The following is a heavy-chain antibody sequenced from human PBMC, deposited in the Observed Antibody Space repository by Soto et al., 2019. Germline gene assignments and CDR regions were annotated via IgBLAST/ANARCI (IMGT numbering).Heavy chain of an antibody. D-gene: IGHD6-19*01. CDR1: GCAISSGGYY. V-gene: IGHV4-31*11. Sequence: SESLSLACAVSGCAISSGGYYWSWIRQHPGKGLEWIGYIYYSGSTYYNPSLKSRVTISVDTPKNQFSLKLSSVTAADTAVYYCARYFVAGSPITFDYWGQGTLVTVS. CDR3: ARYFVAGSPITFDY. CDR2: IYYSGST. J-gene: IGHJ4*02.